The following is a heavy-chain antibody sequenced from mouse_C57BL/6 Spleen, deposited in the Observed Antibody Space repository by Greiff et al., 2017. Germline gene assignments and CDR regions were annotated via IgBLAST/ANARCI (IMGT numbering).Heavy chain of an antibody. D-gene: IGHD1-1*02. J-gene: IGHJ2*01. Sequence: VQLQQPGAELVRPGSSVKLSCKASGYTFTSYWMDWVKQRPGQGLEWIGNIYPSDSETHYNQKFKDKATLTVDKSSSTAYMQLSSLTSEDSAVYYCAREGSYYRRLDYWGQGTTLTVSS. CDR3: AREGSYYRRLDY. CDR1: GYTFTSYW. CDR2: IYPSDSET. V-gene: IGHV1-61*01.